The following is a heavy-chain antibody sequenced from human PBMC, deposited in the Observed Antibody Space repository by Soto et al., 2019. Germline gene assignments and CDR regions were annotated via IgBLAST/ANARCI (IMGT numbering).Heavy chain of an antibody. Sequence: QVQLQESGPGLVKPSETLSLTCTVSGGSISSYYWSWIRQPPGKGLEWIGYIYYSGSTNYNPSLKSGVTRSVGTSKNQFSLKLGSVTAAATAVYYCARRYGGNLDYWGQGTLVTVSS. CDR3: ARRYGGNLDY. J-gene: IGHJ4*02. D-gene: IGHD1-26*01. CDR1: GGSISSYY. CDR2: IYYSGST. V-gene: IGHV4-59*08.